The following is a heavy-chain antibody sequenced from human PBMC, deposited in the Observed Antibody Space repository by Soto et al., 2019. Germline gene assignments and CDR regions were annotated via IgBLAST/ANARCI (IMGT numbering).Heavy chain of an antibody. V-gene: IGHV4-59*01. CDR3: ARDVPSTGYCSGGSCPEGMDV. Sequence: PSETLSLTCTVSGGSISSYYWSWIRQPPGKGLEWIGYIYYSGSTNYNPSLKSRVTISVDTSKNQFSLKLSSVTAADTAVYYCARDVPSTGYCSGGSCPEGMDVWGQGTTVTVSS. CDR2: IYYSGST. CDR1: GGSISSYY. D-gene: IGHD2-15*01. J-gene: IGHJ6*02.